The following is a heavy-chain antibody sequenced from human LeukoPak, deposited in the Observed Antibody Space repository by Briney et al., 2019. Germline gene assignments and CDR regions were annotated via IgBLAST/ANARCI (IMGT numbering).Heavy chain of an antibody. CDR1: GFTFSNYW. CDR2: INSDGSST. Sequence: GGSLRLSCAASGFTFSNYWMHWVRQAPGKGLVWVSRINSDGSSTTYADSVKGRFTISRGNAKNTLYLQMNSLRAEDTAVYYCARAKLYSGAWFDPWGQGTLVTVSS. D-gene: IGHD2-8*01. V-gene: IGHV3-74*01. J-gene: IGHJ5*02. CDR3: ARAKLYSGAWFDP.